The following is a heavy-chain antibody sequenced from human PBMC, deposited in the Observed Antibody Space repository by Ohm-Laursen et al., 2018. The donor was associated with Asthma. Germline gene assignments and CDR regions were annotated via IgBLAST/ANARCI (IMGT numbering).Heavy chain of an antibody. J-gene: IGHJ4*02. CDR3: AGELEPPG. CDR2: ISWNSGSI. D-gene: IGHD1-1*01. V-gene: IGHV3-9*01. Sequence: SLRLSCSASGFTFDDYAMHWVRQAPGKGLEWISGISWNSGSIGYADSVKGRFTISRDNAKNSLYLQMNSLRAEDTAVYYCAGELEPPGWGQGTLVTVSS. CDR1: GFTFDDYA.